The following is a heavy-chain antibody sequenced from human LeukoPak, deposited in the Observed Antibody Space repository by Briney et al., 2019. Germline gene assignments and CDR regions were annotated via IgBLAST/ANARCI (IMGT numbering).Heavy chain of an antibody. D-gene: IGHD6-19*01. J-gene: IGHJ4*02. CDR2: INPNSGDT. V-gene: IGHV1-2*02. CDR3: ARVGSSGWYVHPTLDY. CDR1: GYTFTGYY. Sequence: SVKVSCKASGYTFTGYYMHWVRQAPGQGLEWMGWINPNSGDTNYAQKFQGRVTVTRDTSISTAYMELSRLRSDDTAVYYCARVGSSGWYVHPTLDYWGQGTLLTVSS.